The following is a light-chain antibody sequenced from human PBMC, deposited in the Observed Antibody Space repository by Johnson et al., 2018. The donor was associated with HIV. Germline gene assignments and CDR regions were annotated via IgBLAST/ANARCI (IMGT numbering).Light chain of an antibody. CDR1: SSNIGNNY. Sequence: QSLLTQPPSVSAAPGQKVTISCSGSSSNIGNNYVSWYQQLPGTAPKLLIYENNKRPSGIPDRFSGSKSGTSATLGITGLQTGDEANYYCGTWDSSLSVGGFGTGTKVTVL. CDR3: GTWDSSLSVGG. CDR2: ENN. V-gene: IGLV1-51*02. J-gene: IGLJ1*01.